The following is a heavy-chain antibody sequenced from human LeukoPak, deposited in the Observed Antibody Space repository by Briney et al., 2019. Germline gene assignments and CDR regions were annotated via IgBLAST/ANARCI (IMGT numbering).Heavy chain of an antibody. V-gene: IGHV4-39*07. J-gene: IGHJ4*02. CDR3: ARASKVGSFGYYFDS. Sequence: SETLSLTCTVSGDSINNNNYYWGWIRQPPGKGLEWIGNIYYNGRTYYSPSLQSRVTISVDTTKNQFSLRLSSVTAADTAVYYCARASKVGSFGYYFDSWGQGTLVTVSS. CDR1: GDSINNNNYY. CDR2: IYYNGRT. D-gene: IGHD3-3*02.